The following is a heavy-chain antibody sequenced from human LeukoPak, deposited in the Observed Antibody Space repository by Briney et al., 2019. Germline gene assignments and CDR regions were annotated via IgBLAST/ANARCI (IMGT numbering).Heavy chain of an antibody. CDR3: ARAGYYDSNGYYYVDTNAFDI. D-gene: IGHD3-22*01. J-gene: IGHJ3*02. CDR2: IYYSGST. Sequence: SETLSLTCTVSGGSISSYYWSWIRQPPGKGLEWIGYIYYSGSTNYNPSLKSRVTISVDTSKTQFSLKLSSVTAADTAVYYCARAGYYDSNGYYYVDTNAFDIWGQGTMVTVSS. V-gene: IGHV4-59*01. CDR1: GGSISSYY.